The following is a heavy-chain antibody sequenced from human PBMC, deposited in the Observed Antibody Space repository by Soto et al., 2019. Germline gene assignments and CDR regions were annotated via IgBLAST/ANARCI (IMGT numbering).Heavy chain of an antibody. D-gene: IGHD3-3*01. Sequence: EVQLLESGGASVQPGGSVRLSCVVSGFAFSRYGMSWVRQAPGKGLEWVAHISGSGYSINYAESVKGRFTISRDNSKGTLYLQMNSLTVEDTALYYCSKFGPGADYWGQVTLVTVSS. CDR1: GFAFSRYG. CDR2: ISGSGYSI. J-gene: IGHJ4*02. CDR3: SKFGPGADY. V-gene: IGHV3-23*01.